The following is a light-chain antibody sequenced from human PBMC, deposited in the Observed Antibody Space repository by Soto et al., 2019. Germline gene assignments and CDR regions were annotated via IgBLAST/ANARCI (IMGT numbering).Light chain of an antibody. V-gene: IGLV2-14*01. CDR1: SSDIASFNY. CDR3: CSYAGSYTFVV. J-gene: IGLJ2*01. Sequence: QSALAQPASVSGSPGQSITISCTGSSSDIASFNYVSWYQQYPGKAPKLLIYQVTSRASGVSHRFSGSKFGDTASLTISGLQPEDEAEYYCCSYAGSYTFVVFGGGTKLTVL. CDR2: QVT.